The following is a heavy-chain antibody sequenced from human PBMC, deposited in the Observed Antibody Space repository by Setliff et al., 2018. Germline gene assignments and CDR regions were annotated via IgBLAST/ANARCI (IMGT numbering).Heavy chain of an antibody. Sequence: SETLSLTCTVSGYSISSGYYGGWIRQPPGKGLEWLGSFFHTGSTYYKSSLESRVTMSVDTSNNQFSLKLNSVTAADTAVYYCARGYAARVGFGNWFDPWGQGTLVTVSS. CDR1: GYSISSGYY. D-gene: IGHD6-6*01. V-gene: IGHV4-38-2*02. CDR2: FFHTGST. J-gene: IGHJ5*02. CDR3: ARGYAARVGFGNWFDP.